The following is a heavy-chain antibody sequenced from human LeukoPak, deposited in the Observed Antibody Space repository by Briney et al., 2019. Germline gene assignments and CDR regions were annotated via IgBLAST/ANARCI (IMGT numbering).Heavy chain of an antibody. V-gene: IGHV1-2*02. CDR3: ARGQASGYSNPWNYYYMDV. Sequence: ASVTVSCKASGYTFTGYYMHWVRQAPGQGLEWMGWINPNSGGTNYAQKFQGRVTMTRDTSISTAYMELSRLRSDDTAVYYCARGQASGYSNPWNYYYMDVWGKGTTVTVSS. J-gene: IGHJ6*03. CDR1: GYTFTGYY. CDR2: INPNSGGT. D-gene: IGHD4-11*01.